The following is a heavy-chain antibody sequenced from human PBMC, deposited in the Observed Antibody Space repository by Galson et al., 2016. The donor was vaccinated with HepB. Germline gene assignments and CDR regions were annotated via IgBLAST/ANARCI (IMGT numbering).Heavy chain of an antibody. D-gene: IGHD1-26*01. V-gene: IGHV1-3*01. Sequence: SCKASGYTFNNYFLHWLRQAPGQRLEWMGWITSGSGDTIYSQNFQGRLTITRDTSATTAYMELSGLGSEDTAIYFCAKGAGGYYDYWGQGTLVTVSS. CDR3: AKGAGGYYDY. CDR2: ITSGSGDT. CDR1: GYTFNNYF. J-gene: IGHJ4*02.